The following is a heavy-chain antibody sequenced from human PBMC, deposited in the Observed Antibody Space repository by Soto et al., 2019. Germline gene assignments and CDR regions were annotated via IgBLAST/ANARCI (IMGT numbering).Heavy chain of an antibody. CDR3: ARVGSSGWYGYYYSYGMDV. CDR1: GGSISSYY. V-gene: IGHV4-59*01. J-gene: IGHJ6*02. CDR2: IYYSGIT. Sequence: PSETLSLTCTVSGGSISSYYCSWIRQPPWKGLEWIGYIYYSGITNYNPSLKSRVTISVDTSKNQFSLTPSSVTAADTAVYYCARVGSSGWYGYYYSYGMDVWGQGTTVTVSS. D-gene: IGHD6-19*01.